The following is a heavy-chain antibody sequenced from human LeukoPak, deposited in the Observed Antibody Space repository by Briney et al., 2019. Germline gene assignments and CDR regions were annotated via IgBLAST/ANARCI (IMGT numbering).Heavy chain of an antibody. CDR1: GYTFTSYG. CDR2: ISAYNGNT. CDR3: ARVRTGDQYWFDP. V-gene: IGHV1-18*01. J-gene: IGHJ5*02. D-gene: IGHD7-27*01. Sequence: ASVKVSCKASGYTFTSYGISWVRQAPGQGLEWMGWISAYNGNTNYAQKLQGRVTMTTDTSTSTACMELRSLRSDDTAVYYCARVRTGDQYWFDPWGQGTLVTVSS.